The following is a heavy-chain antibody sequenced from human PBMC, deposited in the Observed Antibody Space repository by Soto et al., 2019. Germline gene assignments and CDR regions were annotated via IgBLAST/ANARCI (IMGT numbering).Heavy chain of an antibody. CDR2: IYYSGST. CDR1: GGSISSGGYY. V-gene: IGHV4-31*03. Sequence: LSLTCTVSGGSISSGGYYWSWILQHPGKGLEWIGYIYYSGSTYYNPSLKSRVTISVDTSKNQFSLKLSSVTAADTAVYYCARDEGSSYGMDVWGQGTTVTVSS. CDR3: ARDEGSSYGMDV. J-gene: IGHJ6*02. D-gene: IGHD6-13*01.